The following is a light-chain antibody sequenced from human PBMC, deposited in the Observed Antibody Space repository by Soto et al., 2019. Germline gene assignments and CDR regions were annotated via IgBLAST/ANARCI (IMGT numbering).Light chain of an antibody. Sequence: ETVMTQSPATLSVPPGERVTLSCRASQYISSKLAWYQQKPGQAPRLLISGVSKRATGIPARFSGSGSGTEFNLTISSLQSEDLAVYYCQQYNNWPPITFGQGTRLEIK. CDR1: QYISSK. J-gene: IGKJ5*01. V-gene: IGKV3D-15*01. CDR3: QQYNNWPPIT. CDR2: GVS.